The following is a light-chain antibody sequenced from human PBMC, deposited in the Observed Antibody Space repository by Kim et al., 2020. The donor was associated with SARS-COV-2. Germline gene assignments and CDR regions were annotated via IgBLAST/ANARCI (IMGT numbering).Light chain of an antibody. Sequence: LSPAGRAALSCRARQRVSSYLAWYQQKPGQAPRRLIYDASNRATGIPARFSGSGSGTDFDLTIGSLEPEDFAVYYCQQRGNWPLTFGGETKVDIK. V-gene: IGKV3-11*01. CDR3: QQRGNWPLT. CDR1: QRVSSY. J-gene: IGKJ4*01. CDR2: DAS.